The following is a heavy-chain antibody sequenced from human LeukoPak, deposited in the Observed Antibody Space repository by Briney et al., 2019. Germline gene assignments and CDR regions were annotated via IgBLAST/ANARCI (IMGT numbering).Heavy chain of an antibody. Sequence: ASVKVSCKASGYTFTDYYMHWVRQAPGQGLEWMGWINPDSGVTNFAERFQGRVTMTRDTSISTAYMELSRLRSDDTAVYYCARELPDYYGSGSGAFDVWGQGTMVTVSS. J-gene: IGHJ3*01. V-gene: IGHV1-2*02. CDR2: INPDSGVT. CDR3: ARELPDYYGSGSGAFDV. D-gene: IGHD3-10*01. CDR1: GYTFTDYY.